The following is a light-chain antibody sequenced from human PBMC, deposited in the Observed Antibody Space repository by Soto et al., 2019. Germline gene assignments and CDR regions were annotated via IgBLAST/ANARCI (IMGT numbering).Light chain of an antibody. CDR1: QSVSSN. V-gene: IGKV3-15*01. J-gene: IGKJ5*01. Sequence: EIFMTQSPATLSVSPGARATHSFGASQSVSSNLAWYQQKPGQAPRLLIYGASTRATGIPARFSGSGSGTEFTLTISSLQSEDFAVYFCQQYNDWPPITFGQGTRLEIK. CDR2: GAS. CDR3: QQYNDWPPIT.